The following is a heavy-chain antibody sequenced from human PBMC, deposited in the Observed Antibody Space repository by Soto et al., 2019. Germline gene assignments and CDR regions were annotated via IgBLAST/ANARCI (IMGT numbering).Heavy chain of an antibody. CDR2: SSGSGSGGST. J-gene: IGHJ4*02. V-gene: IGHV3-23*01. D-gene: IGHD3-16*01. CDR3: ANDRDGHRKYVFDY. Sequence: EVQLLESGGGLVQPGGSLRLSCAASGFTFTNYAMTWVRQAPGKGLEWVSISSGSGSGGSTNYAGSVKGRFTISRDNSKNPLYLPMNSLRVEDTAVYYCANDRDGHRKYVFDYWGQGTVVTVSS. CDR1: GFTFTNYA.